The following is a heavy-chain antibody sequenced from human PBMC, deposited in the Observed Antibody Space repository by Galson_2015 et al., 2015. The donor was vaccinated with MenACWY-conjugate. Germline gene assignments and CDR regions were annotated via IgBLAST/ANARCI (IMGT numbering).Heavy chain of an antibody. Sequence: SLRLSCAASGFIFSNYAMTWVRQAPGKGLEWVSTISYSGGRTYFADSVKGRFTISRDNSQDTLYLQMNSLRAEDTAVYYCAKDLNTSGREADYWGQGTLVTVSS. CDR1: GFIFSNYA. CDR2: ISYSGGRT. D-gene: IGHD6-19*01. V-gene: IGHV3-23*01. J-gene: IGHJ4*02. CDR3: AKDLNTSGREADY.